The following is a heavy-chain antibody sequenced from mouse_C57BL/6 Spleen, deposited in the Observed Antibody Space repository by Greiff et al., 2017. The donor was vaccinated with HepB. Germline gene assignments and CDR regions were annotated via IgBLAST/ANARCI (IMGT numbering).Heavy chain of an antibody. CDR1: GYTFTSYW. V-gene: IGHV1-69*01. CDR2: IDPSDSYT. Sequence: VKLQQPGAELVMPGASVKLSCKASGYTFTSYWMHWVKQRPGQGLEWIGEIDPSDSYTNYNQKFKGKSTLTVDKSSSTAYMQLSSLTSEDSAVYYCARGILLRFFFDYWGQGTTLTVSS. D-gene: IGHD1-1*01. CDR3: ARGILLRFFFDY. J-gene: IGHJ2*01.